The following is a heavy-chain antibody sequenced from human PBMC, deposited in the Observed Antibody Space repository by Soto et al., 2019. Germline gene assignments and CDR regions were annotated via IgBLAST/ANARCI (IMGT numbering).Heavy chain of an antibody. V-gene: IGHV3-30*04. CDR1: GFTFSSYT. D-gene: IGHD2-21*01. J-gene: IGHJ4*02. CDR2: ISDDGRIQ. Sequence: GGSLRLSCAASGFTFSSYTLHWVRQAPGKGLEWVAVISDDGRIQYDADSVKGRFTISRDNAKNTLYVQMNSLRPDDTAVYYCARDPRAGIPDHFDSWGQGALVTVAS. CDR3: ARDPRAGIPDHFDS.